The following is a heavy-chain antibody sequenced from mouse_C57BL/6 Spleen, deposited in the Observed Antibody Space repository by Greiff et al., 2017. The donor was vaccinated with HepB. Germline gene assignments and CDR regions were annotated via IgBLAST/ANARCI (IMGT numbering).Heavy chain of an antibody. D-gene: IGHD4-1*01. V-gene: IGHV5-17*01. CDR1: GFTFSDYG. J-gene: IGHJ1*03. Sequence: EVMLVESGGGLVKPGGSLKLSCAASGFTFSDYGMHWVRQAPEKGLEWVAYISSGSSTIYYADTVKVRFTISRDNAKNTLFLQMTRLRSEDTAMYFCARPRANWDWYFDVWGTGNTVTDSS. CDR3: ARPRANWDWYFDV. CDR2: ISSGSSTI.